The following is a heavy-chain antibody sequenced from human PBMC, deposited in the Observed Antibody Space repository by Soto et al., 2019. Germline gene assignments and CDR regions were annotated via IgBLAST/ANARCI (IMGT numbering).Heavy chain of an antibody. CDR3: AYYYSGSGSENWFDP. J-gene: IGHJ5*02. CDR2: IFYSGST. Sequence: QVQLQESGPGLVKPSETLSLTCTVSGGSISSYFWSWIRQPPGKGLEWIGHIFYSGSTSYNPSLRSRVIISVDTSKNQFSLKLNSVTAADTAVYYCAYYYSGSGSENWFDPWGQGTLVTVSS. V-gene: IGHV4-59*01. CDR1: GGSISSYF. D-gene: IGHD3-10*01.